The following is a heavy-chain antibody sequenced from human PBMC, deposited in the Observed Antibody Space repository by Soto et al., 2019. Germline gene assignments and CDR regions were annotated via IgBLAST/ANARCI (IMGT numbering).Heavy chain of an antibody. J-gene: IGHJ5*02. CDR1: GGSVSSGDYY. V-gene: IGHV4-61*08. D-gene: IGHD5-18*01. CDR2: IYYSGST. Sequence: NPSETLSLTCTVSGGSVSSGDYYWSWIRQPPGKGLEWIGYIYYSGSTNYNPSLKSRVSISLDTSKNQFSLRLTSVTAADTAVYYCARIPVDTYMINWFDPWGQGTLVTVS. CDR3: ARIPVDTYMINWFDP.